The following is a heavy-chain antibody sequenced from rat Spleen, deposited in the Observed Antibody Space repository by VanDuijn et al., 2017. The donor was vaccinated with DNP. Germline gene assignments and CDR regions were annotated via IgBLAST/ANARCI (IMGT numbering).Heavy chain of an antibody. CDR3: VTHNNYDC. J-gene: IGHJ2*01. D-gene: IGHD1-10*01. Sequence: EVQLVESGGGLVQPGRSLKLSCAASGFTFSYYGMAWVRQAPTKGLEWVATITTSGGSTYYPDSVKGRFTISRDNAESTLYLQMDSLRSEDSATYYCVTHNNYDCWGQGVMVTVSS. V-gene: IGHV5S13*01. CDR2: ITTSGGST. CDR1: GFTFSYYG.